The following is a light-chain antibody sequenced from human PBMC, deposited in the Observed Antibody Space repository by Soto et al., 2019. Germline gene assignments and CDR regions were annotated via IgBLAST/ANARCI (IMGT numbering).Light chain of an antibody. V-gene: IGLV2-8*01. CDR2: EVS. CDR3: TSYVGSNIWV. Sequence: QSALTQPPSASGSPGQSVTISCTGTSSDVGVYKNFSWYQQYPGKAPKLLIYEVSKRPSGVPDRFSGSKSGNTASLTVSGLQAEDEADYYCTSYVGSNIWVFGGGTKLTVL. J-gene: IGLJ3*02. CDR1: SSDVGVYKN.